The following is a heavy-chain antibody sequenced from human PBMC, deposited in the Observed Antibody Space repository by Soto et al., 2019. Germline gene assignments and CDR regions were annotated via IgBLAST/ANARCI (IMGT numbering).Heavy chain of an antibody. V-gene: IGHV1-8*01. J-gene: IGHJ4*02. CDR2: MQPSTGRT. CDR1: GYSFTSLD. D-gene: IGHD1-26*01. CDR3: ARVVSAGVDY. Sequence: QVQLVQSGAEVREPGASVKVSCKASGYSFTSLDINWVRQTAGQGIEWMGWMQPSTGRTGYAQKFQGRVTMTRDTSIHTAYMELTTLTSDDTAFYYCARVVSAGVDYWGQGNLVTVSS.